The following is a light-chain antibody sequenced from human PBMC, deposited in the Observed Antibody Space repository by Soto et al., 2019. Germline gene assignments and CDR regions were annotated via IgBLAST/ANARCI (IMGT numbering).Light chain of an antibody. CDR3: QQYGTSEII. J-gene: IGKJ5*01. CDR1: QSLTHSF. CDR2: DTA. Sequence: MFTQSSATLALSRGDRATLSCRPRQSLTHSFIVWYQPRPVQAPRPLICDTASRASGIPDMFSGSGSGTNFALTISRLEMEDFAVFYCQQYGTSEIIFGQGTRLEIK. V-gene: IGKV3-20*01.